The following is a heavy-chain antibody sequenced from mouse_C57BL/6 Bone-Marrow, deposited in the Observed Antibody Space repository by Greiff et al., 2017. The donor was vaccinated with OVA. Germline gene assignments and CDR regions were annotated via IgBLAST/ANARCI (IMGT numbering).Heavy chain of an antibody. D-gene: IGHD2-5*01. CDR2: ISSGGDYI. J-gene: IGHJ4*01. CDR3: TRREGYYSNYVGAMDY. V-gene: IGHV5S21*01. CDR1: GFTFSSYA. Sequence: VQLKESGEGLVKPGGSLKLSCAASGFTFSSYAMSWVRQTPEKRLEWVAYISSGGDYIYYADTVKGRFTISRDNARNTLYLQMSSLKSEDTAMYYSTRREGYYSNYVGAMDYWGQGTSVTVSS.